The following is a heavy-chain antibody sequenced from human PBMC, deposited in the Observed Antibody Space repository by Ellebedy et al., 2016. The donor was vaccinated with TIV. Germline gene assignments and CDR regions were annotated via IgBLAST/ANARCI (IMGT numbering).Heavy chain of an antibody. CDR3: ARAKFEYYDTSGAFDY. D-gene: IGHD3-22*01. CDR2: ISSSGGDI. Sequence: GESLKISCAASGFIFSRYTLNWVRQAPGRGLEWVSSISSSGGDIHYSDSVKGRFTISRDNADNSLYLQMNSLRAEDTAVYYCARAKFEYYDTSGAFDYWGQGTLVTVSS. J-gene: IGHJ4*02. CDR1: GFIFSRYT. V-gene: IGHV3-21*01.